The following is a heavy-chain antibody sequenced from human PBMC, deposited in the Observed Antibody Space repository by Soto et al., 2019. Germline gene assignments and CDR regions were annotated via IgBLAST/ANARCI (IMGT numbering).Heavy chain of an antibody. CDR3: ARTAPMDAGDKYYYDF. CDR2: IIPFFGTA. Sequence: QVQLVQSGAEVKKTGSSVKVSCKTSGGTFSTFGISWVRQAPGQGLEWMGGIIPFFGTAEYSQKFEDRITITADESTNTVYIDLRRLTSEDTAIYYCARTAPMDAGDKYYYDFWGQGALVTVSS. V-gene: IGHV1-69*01. D-gene: IGHD3-16*01. CDR1: GGTFSTFG. J-gene: IGHJ4*02.